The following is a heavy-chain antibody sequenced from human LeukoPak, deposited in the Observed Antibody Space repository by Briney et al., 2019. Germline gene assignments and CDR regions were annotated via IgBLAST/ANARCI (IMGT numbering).Heavy chain of an antibody. CDR1: GYTFTSYY. J-gene: IGHJ6*02. CDR2: INPSGGST. CDR3: AIAGNYYYYGMDV. V-gene: IGHV1-46*01. Sequence: ASVKVSCKASGYTFTSYYMHWVRQAPGQGLEWMGIINPSGGSTSYAQKFQGRVTMSRDTSTSTVYMELNSLRSEDMAVYYCAIAGNYYYYGMDVWGQGTTVTVSS.